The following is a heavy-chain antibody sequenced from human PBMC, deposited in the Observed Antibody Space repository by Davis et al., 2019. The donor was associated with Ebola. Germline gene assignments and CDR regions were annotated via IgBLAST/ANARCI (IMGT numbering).Heavy chain of an antibody. CDR2: FGTGGDT. CDR3: AKGGPSFGIPYGMDV. Sequence: GGSLRLSCETSGFIFRSYVMSWVRQAPGKGLEWVSTFGTGGDTYYADSVKGRFTLSRDNSKNTLYLQMNSLRAEDTAVYYCAKGGPSFGIPYGMDVWGQGTTVTVSS. J-gene: IGHJ6*02. CDR1: GFIFRSYV. D-gene: IGHD3-16*01. V-gene: IGHV3-23*01.